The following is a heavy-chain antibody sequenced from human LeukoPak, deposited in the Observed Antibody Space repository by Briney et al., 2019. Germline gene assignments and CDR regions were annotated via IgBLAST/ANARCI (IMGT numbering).Heavy chain of an antibody. CDR1: GFTFSSYA. CDR2: ISSNGGST. CDR3: ARGRFLERPGFDY. D-gene: IGHD3-3*01. J-gene: IGHJ4*02. V-gene: IGHV3-64*01. Sequence: GGSLRLSCAASGFTFSSYAMHWVRQAPGKGLEYVSAISSNGGSTYYANSVKGRFTISRDNSKNTLYLQMGSLRAEDMAVYYCARGRFLERPGFDYWGQGTLVTVSS.